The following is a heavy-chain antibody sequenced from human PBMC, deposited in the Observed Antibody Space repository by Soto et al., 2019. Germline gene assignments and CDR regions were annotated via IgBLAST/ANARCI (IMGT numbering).Heavy chain of an antibody. CDR1: GFTFSSYW. J-gene: IGHJ5*02. D-gene: IGHD3-22*01. Sequence: LRLSCAASGFTFSSYWMSWVRQAPGKGLEWVSYISSSSSTIYYADSVKGRFTISRDNAKNSLYLQMNSLRDEDTAVYYCARDPAPYYYDSSAVSAWGQGTLVTVSS. CDR2: ISSSSSTI. CDR3: ARDPAPYYYDSSAVSA. V-gene: IGHV3-48*02.